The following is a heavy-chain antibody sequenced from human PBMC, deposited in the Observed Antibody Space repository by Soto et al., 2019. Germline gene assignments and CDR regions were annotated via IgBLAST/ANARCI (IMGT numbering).Heavy chain of an antibody. V-gene: IGHV3-11*01. Sequence: QMQLVESGGGLVRSGGSLKLSCVSSGFTFSDDYMHWMRQAPGKGLEWVSCISGPGSVLSYADSVKGRFTISRDNAKDSLFLQVNNLRAEDTALYYCARGKYPGSVDDWGQGTMVTVSS. CDR1: GFTFSDDY. CDR2: ISGPGSVL. CDR3: ARGKYPGSVDD. J-gene: IGHJ3*01.